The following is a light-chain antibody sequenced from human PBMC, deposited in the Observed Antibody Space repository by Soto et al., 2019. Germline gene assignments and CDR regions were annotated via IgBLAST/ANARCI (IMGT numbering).Light chain of an antibody. CDR2: AAS. CDR3: QQGLSFPIT. CDR1: QDVSTW. J-gene: IGKJ5*01. Sequence: DIQMTESPSSVSASVGDTVTITCRASQDVSTWLAWYQQRPGKAPNLLIYAASSLQIGVPSRFSGSGSGTDFTLTIAGLQPEDFATYYCQQGLSFPITFGQGTRLDIK. V-gene: IGKV1-12*01.